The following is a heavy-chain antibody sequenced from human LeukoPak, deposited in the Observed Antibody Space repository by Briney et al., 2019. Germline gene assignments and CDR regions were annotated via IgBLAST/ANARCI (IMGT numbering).Heavy chain of an antibody. CDR2: IIAIFGTA. J-gene: IGHJ4*02. D-gene: IGHD3-10*01. Sequence: SVKVSCKASGGTFSSYAISWVRQAPGQGLEWMGRIIAIFGTANYAQKFQGRVTITTDESTSTAYMELSSLRSEDTAVYYCARESGSSGPTDSPELDYWGQGTLVTVSS. CDR1: GGTFSSYA. V-gene: IGHV1-69*05. CDR3: ARESGSSGPTDSPELDY.